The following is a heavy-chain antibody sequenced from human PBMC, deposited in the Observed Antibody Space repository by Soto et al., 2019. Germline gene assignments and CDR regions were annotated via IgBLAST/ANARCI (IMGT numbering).Heavy chain of an antibody. D-gene: IGHD6-13*01. CDR3: ARHPAPIAAAGTNWFDP. CDR2: IYYSGST. CDR1: GGSISSISYY. J-gene: IGHJ5*02. V-gene: IGHV4-39*01. Sequence: SETLSLTCTVSGGSISSISYYWGWIRQPPGKGLEWIGSIYYSGSTYYNPSLKSRVTISVDTSKNQFSLKLSSVTAADTAVYYCARHPAPIAAAGTNWFDPWGQGTLVTVS.